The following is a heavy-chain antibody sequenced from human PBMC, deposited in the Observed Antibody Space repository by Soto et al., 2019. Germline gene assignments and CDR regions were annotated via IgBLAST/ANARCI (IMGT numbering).Heavy chain of an antibody. CDR2: ISGYNGNT. CDR1: GYTFSSHG. V-gene: IGHV1-18*01. Sequence: GPEVKKPGASVKVSCKTSGYTFSSHGVTWVRQAPGQGLEWLGWISGYNGNTDYAEKLKGRVTMTTNTSTTAVFMELRSLRSEDTAVYYCARVGGDSGHAWRGFDMWGQGTLVTVSS. J-gene: IGHJ3*02. CDR3: ARVGGDSGHAWRGFDM. D-gene: IGHD3-22*01.